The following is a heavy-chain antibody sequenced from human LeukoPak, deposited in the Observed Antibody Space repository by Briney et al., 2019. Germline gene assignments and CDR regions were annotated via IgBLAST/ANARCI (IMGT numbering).Heavy chain of an antibody. V-gene: IGHV4-39*01. CDR1: GGSISSSSYY. J-gene: IGHJ6*02. CDR3: ARRVQRLLWYGMDV. Sequence: SETLSLTCTVSGGSISSSSYYWGWIRQPPVKGLEWIGSIYYSGSTYYNQSLKSRVTISVDTSKHQFSLKLSSVTAADTAVYYCARRVQRLLWYGMDVWGQGTTVTVSS. CDR2: IYYSGST. D-gene: IGHD2/OR15-2a*01.